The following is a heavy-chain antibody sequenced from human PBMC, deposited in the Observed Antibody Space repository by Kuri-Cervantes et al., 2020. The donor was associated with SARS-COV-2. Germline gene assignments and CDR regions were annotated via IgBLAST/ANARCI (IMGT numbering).Heavy chain of an antibody. Sequence: GSLRLSCTVSRGSLTSYYWSWIRQPPGKGLEWVGYIYYSGSTNYNPSLKSRVTISIDTSKNQFSLKLNSVTAADTAVCYCARGGDHDFWTGYYNWFDSWGQGTLVTVSS. D-gene: IGHD3/OR15-3a*01. CDR1: RGSLTSYY. J-gene: IGHJ5*01. CDR2: IYYSGST. CDR3: ARGGDHDFWTGYYNWFDS. V-gene: IGHV4-59*01.